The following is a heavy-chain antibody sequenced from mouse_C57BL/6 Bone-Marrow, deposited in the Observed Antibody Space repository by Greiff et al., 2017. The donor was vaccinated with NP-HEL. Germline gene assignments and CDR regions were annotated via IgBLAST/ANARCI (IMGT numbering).Heavy chain of an antibody. J-gene: IGHJ2*01. Sequence: VQLQQSGPELVKPGASVKISCKASGYTFTDYYMNWVKQSHGKSLEWIGDINPNNGGTSYNQKFKGKATLTVDKSSSTAYMELRSLTSEDSAVYYCALYYDFDYWGQGTTLTVSS. CDR2: INPNNGGT. CDR1: GYTFTDYY. CDR3: ALYYDFDY. D-gene: IGHD2-4*01. V-gene: IGHV1-26*01.